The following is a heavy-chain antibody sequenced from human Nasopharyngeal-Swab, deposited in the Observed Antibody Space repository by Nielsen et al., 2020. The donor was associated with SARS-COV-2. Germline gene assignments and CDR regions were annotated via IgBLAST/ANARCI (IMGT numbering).Heavy chain of an antibody. V-gene: IGHV4-31*03. J-gene: IGHJ6*02. CDR1: GGSISSGGYY. CDR2: IYYSGST. D-gene: IGHD6-6*01. Sequence: SETLSLTCTVSGGSISSGGYYWSWIRQHPGKGLEWIGYIYYSGSTYYNPSLKSRVTISVDTSKNQFSLKLSSVTAADTAVYYCARDRSSSPNYYYYYYGMDGCGQGTTVTVSS. CDR3: ARDRSSSPNYYYYYYGMDG.